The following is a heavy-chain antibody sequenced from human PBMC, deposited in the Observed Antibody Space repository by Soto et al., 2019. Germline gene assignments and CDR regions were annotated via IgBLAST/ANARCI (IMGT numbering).Heavy chain of an antibody. CDR2: IYYSGST. Sequence: QVQLQESGPGLVKPSQTLSLTCTVSGGSISSGDYYWSWIRQHPGKGLEWIGYIYYSGSTYYNPSLKSRVTISVDTSKNQFSLKXXXXXXXXXXXXXXXXXXXXXXQGFDPWGQGTLVTVXS. V-gene: IGHV4-31*03. J-gene: IGHJ5*02. CDR3: XXXXXXXXXQGFDP. CDR1: GGSISSGDYY.